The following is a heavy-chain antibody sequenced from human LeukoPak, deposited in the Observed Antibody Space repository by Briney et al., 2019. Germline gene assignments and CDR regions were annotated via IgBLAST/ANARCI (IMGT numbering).Heavy chain of an antibody. CDR1: GFTFSSYW. Sequence: GGSLRLSCAASGFTFSSYWMSWVRQAPGKGLEWVANIKQDGSEKYYVDSVKGRFTISRDNAKNSLYLQMNSLRAEDTAVYYCARGGLYVSYSWLGSFWGQGTLVTVSS. J-gene: IGHJ4*02. D-gene: IGHD1-26*01. CDR3: ARGGLYVSYSWLGSF. V-gene: IGHV3-7*01. CDR2: IKQDGSEK.